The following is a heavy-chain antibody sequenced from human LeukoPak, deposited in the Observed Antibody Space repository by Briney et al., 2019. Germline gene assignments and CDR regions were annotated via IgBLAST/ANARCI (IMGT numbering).Heavy chain of an antibody. CDR2: IRYDGSNK. J-gene: IGHJ4*02. V-gene: IGHV3-30*02. CDR1: GFTFNSYG. CDR3: AKGPLNSADY. D-gene: IGHD1-1*01. Sequence: GGSLRLSCAASGFTFNSYGMHWVRQAPGKGLEWVAFIRYDGSNKYYADSVKGRFTISRDNSKNTLYLQMNSLRAEDTAVYYCAKGPLNSADYWGQGTLVTVSS.